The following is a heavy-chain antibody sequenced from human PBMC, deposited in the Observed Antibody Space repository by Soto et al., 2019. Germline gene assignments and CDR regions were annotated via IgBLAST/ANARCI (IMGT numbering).Heavy chain of an antibody. J-gene: IGHJ6*02. V-gene: IGHV3-53*01. D-gene: IGHD6-19*01. Sequence: PGGSLRLSCAASGFTVSSNYMSWVRQAPGKGLEWVSVIYSGGSTYYADSVKGRFTISRDNSKNTLYLQMNSLRAEDTAVYYCASTYSSGWYLTGNYYYYGMDVWGQGTTVTVS. CDR1: GFTVSSNY. CDR3: ASTYSSGWYLTGNYYYYGMDV. CDR2: IYSGGST.